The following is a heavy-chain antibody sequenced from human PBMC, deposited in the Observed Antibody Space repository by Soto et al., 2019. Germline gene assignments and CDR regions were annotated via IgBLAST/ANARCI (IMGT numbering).Heavy chain of an antibody. CDR3: ARHLLVAGLVNWFDP. D-gene: IGHD6-19*01. CDR1: GGSISSSSYY. CDR2: IYYSGST. J-gene: IGHJ5*02. Sequence: QLQLQESGPGLVKPSETLSLTCTVSGGSISSSSYYWGWIRQPPGKGLEWIGSIYYSGSTYYNPSVKSRVTISVDTSKNQFSLKLSSVTAADTAVYYCARHLLVAGLVNWFDPWGQGTLVTVSS. V-gene: IGHV4-39*01.